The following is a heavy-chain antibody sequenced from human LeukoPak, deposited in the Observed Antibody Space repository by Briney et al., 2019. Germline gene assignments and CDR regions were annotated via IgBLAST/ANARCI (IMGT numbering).Heavy chain of an antibody. D-gene: IGHD5-12*01. CDR3: ARGTEMTRVSGYYSFDY. CDR2: ISSSGRT. CDR1: AGSISDYY. V-gene: IGHV4-4*07. J-gene: IGHJ4*02. Sequence: SETLSLTRTVSAGSISDYYWTWIRRPAGKGLEWIGRISSSGRTYYNPSLKSRVTISLDTSNNQFSLEVTSVTAADTAVYYCARGTEMTRVSGYYSFDYWGRGTLVTVSS.